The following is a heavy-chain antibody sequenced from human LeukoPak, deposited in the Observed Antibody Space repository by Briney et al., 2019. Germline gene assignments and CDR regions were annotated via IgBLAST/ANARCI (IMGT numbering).Heavy chain of an antibody. V-gene: IGHV4-34*01. D-gene: IGHD6-19*01. CDR2: INHSGST. J-gene: IGHJ4*02. CDR1: GGSFSGYY. Sequence: SETLSLTCAVYGGSFSGYYWSWIRQPPGKGLEWIGEINHSGSTNYNPSLKSRVTISVDTSKNQFSLKLSSVTAADTAVYYCASGYSSKEIDYWGQGTLVTVSS. CDR3: ASGYSSKEIDY.